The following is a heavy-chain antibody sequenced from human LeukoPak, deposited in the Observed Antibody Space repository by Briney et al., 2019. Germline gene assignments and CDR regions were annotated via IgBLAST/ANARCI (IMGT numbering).Heavy chain of an antibody. Sequence: PSETLSLTCTVSGGSISSYYWSWIRQHPGKGLEWIGYIYYSGSTYYNPSLKSRVTISVDTSKNQFSLKLSSVTAADTAVYYCARAPENYYYGSGSYYNGYFDYWGQGTLVTVSS. D-gene: IGHD3-10*01. J-gene: IGHJ4*02. CDR2: IYYSGST. CDR1: GGSISSYY. V-gene: IGHV4-59*06. CDR3: ARAPENYYYGSGSYYNGYFDY.